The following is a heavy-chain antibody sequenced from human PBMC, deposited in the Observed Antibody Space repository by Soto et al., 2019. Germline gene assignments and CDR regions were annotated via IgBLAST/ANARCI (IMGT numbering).Heavy chain of an antibody. D-gene: IGHD1-1*01. CDR3: ARDTEDGIFDL. CDR2: INAGYGNT. V-gene: IGHV1-3*01. Sequence: ASVKASCKASGYPFSSYAMHWVRQAPGQRLEWMGWINAGYGNTKSSQKFQDRVTISRDTSASTAYMELTSLRSEDTAGYYCARDTEDGIFDLCGQGTLVTVSS. J-gene: IGHJ4*02. CDR1: GYPFSSYA.